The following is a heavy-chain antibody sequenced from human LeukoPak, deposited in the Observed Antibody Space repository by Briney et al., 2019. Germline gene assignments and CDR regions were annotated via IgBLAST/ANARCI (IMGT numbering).Heavy chain of an antibody. CDR3: ARDQPSSSWGFGIED. CDR2: INHSGST. Sequence: PSETLSLTCAVYGGSFSGYYWSWIRQPPGKGLEWIGEINHSGSTNYNPSLKSRVTISVDTSKNQFSLKLSSVTAADTAVYYCARDQPSSSWGFGIEDWGQGTLVTVSS. CDR1: GGSFSGYY. J-gene: IGHJ4*02. V-gene: IGHV4-34*01. D-gene: IGHD6-6*01.